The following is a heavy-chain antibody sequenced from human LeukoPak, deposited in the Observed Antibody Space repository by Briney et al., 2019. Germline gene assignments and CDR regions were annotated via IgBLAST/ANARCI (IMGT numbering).Heavy chain of an antibody. CDR1: GFTFSTYA. CDR2: IWYDGIDK. D-gene: IGHD3-9*01. V-gene: IGHV3-33*01. CDR3: ARDAIS. Sequence: PGRSLRLSCAASGFTFSTYAMHWVRQAPGKGLEWVAVIWYDGIDKYYADSVKGRFTISRDNSKNTLYLQMNSLRAEDTAVYYCARDAISWGQGTMVTVSS. J-gene: IGHJ3*01.